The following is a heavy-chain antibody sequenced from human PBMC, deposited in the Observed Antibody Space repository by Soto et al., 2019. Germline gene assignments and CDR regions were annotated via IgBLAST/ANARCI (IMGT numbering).Heavy chain of an antibody. CDR1: GGTFSSYA. V-gene: IGHV1-69*13. CDR3: ARVEDVVVPAAIRTGHYYYGMDV. Sequence: ASVKVSRKASGGTFSSYAISWVRQAPGQGLEWMGGIIPIFGTANYAQKFQGRVTITADESTSTAYMELSSLRSEDTAVYYCARVEDVVVPAAIRTGHYYYGMDVWGQGTTVTVSS. CDR2: IIPIFGTA. D-gene: IGHD2-2*02. J-gene: IGHJ6*02.